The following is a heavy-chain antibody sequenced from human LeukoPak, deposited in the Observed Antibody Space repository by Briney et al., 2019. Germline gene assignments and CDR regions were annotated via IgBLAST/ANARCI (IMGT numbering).Heavy chain of an antibody. V-gene: IGHV4-34*01. CDR2: ISHVGTT. Sequence: ETLSLTCAVYGGSFSSYWGWIRQPPGKGLEWIGGISHVGTTKYNPSLKSRVIISVDTSKNQFSLRVTSVTAADTAVYYCAREPDRIRFDPWGQGTLVTVSS. D-gene: IGHD1-14*01. CDR3: AREPDRIRFDP. J-gene: IGHJ5*02. CDR1: GGSFSSY.